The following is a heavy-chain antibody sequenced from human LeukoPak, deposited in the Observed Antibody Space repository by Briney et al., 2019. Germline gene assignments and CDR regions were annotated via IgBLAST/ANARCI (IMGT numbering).Heavy chain of an antibody. CDR1: GGIFSSYT. CDR3: ARDASDYYGSGSYYVY. J-gene: IGHJ4*02. Sequence: VASVKVSCKASGGIFSSYTISWVRQAPGQGLEWMGRIIPILGIANYAQKFQGRVTITADKSTSTAYMELSSLRSEDTAVYYCARDASDYYGSGSYYVYWGQGTLVTVSS. D-gene: IGHD3-10*01. V-gene: IGHV1-69*04. CDR2: IIPILGIA.